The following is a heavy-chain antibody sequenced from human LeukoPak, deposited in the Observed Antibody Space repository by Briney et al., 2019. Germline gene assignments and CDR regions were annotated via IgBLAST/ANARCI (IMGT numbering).Heavy chain of an antibody. CDR3: ARDGYCSGGSCYFFSPY. D-gene: IGHD2-15*01. J-gene: IGHJ4*02. V-gene: IGHV1-2*02. CDR1: GYTFTDYY. Sequence: WASVKVSCKASGYTFTDYYMHWVRQAPGQGLEWMGWINPNIGSTNYAQKFQGRVTMTRDTSSSTAYMELSRLRSDDTAVYYCARDGYCSGGSCYFFSPYWGQGTLVTVSS. CDR2: INPNIGST.